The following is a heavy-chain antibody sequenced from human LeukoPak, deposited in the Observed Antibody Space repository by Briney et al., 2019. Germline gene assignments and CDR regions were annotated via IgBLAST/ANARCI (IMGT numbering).Heavy chain of an antibody. V-gene: IGHV5-51*01. CDR1: GYSFTSYW. Sequence: GESPKISCKSSGYSFTSYWISWVRQMPGKGLEWMGIIYLGDSDTRYSPSFQGQVTISADKSISTAYLQWSSLKASDTAMYYCARLGTTVVTPFDYWGQGTLVTVSS. D-gene: IGHD4-23*01. CDR3: ARLGTTVVTPFDY. J-gene: IGHJ4*02. CDR2: IYLGDSDT.